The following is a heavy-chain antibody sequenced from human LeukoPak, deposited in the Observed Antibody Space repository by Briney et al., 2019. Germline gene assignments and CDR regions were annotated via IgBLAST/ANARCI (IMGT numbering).Heavy chain of an antibody. CDR2: ISSSSSYI. Sequence: KTGGSLRLSCAASGFTFSSYSMNWVRQAPGKGLEWVSSISSSSSYIYYADSVKGRFTISRDNAKNSLYLQMNSLRAEDTAVYYCAIFAAAAGTRAFDIWGQGTMVTVSS. V-gene: IGHV3-21*01. J-gene: IGHJ3*02. D-gene: IGHD6-13*01. CDR3: AIFAAAAGTRAFDI. CDR1: GFTFSSYS.